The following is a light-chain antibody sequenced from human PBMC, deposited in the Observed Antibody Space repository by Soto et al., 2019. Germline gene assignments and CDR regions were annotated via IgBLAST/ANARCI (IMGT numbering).Light chain of an antibody. Sequence: QSALTQPPSASGSPGQSVTISCAGTSSDVGGYNYVSWYQQHPGKAPKVMIYEVIKRPSGVPDRFSGSKSGNTASLTVSGLQAEDEADYYCSSYAGSNNVLFGGGTKLTVL. J-gene: IGLJ2*01. V-gene: IGLV2-8*01. CDR1: SSDVGGYNY. CDR3: SSYAGSNNVL. CDR2: EVI.